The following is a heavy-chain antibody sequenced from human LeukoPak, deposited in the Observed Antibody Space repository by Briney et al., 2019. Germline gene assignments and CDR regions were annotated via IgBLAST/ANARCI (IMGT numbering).Heavy chain of an antibody. D-gene: IGHD6-19*01. CDR2: MYDSGSP. CDR3: TRRYSSGWFLSDY. CDR1: GASISGSGYY. Sequence: SETLSLTCTVSGASISGSGYYWGWIRQPPGKGREWIGNMYDSGSPYYNASLQSRLTLSIDTYNTQSALRQSSVPAPDTAVYYGTRRYSSGWFLSDYWGQGTLVTVSS. V-gene: IGHV4-39*01. J-gene: IGHJ4*02.